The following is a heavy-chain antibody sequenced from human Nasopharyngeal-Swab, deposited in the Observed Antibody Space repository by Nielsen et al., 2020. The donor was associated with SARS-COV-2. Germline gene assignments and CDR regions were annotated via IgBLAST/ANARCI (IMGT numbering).Heavy chain of an antibody. CDR1: GFTFSNAW. Sequence: ESLKISCAASGFTFSNAWMSWVRQAPGKGLEWVCRIKSKTDGGTTDYAAPVKGRFTISRDDSKTTLYLQMNSLKTEDTAVYYCTKDLHDYGDYDYWGQGTLVTVSS. J-gene: IGHJ4*02. CDR2: IKSKTDGGTT. CDR3: TKDLHDYGDYDY. V-gene: IGHV3-15*01. D-gene: IGHD4-17*01.